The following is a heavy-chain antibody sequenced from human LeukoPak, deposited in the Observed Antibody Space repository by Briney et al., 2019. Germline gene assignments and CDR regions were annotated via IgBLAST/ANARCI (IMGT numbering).Heavy chain of an antibody. V-gene: IGHV3-48*03. CDR3: ARDHYYDKAFDI. D-gene: IGHD3-22*01. Sequence: GRSLRLSCAASGFTFSSYAMHWVRQAPGKGLEWVSYISSSGSTIYYADSVKGRFTISRDNAKNSLYLQMNSLRAEDTAVYYCARDHYYDKAFDIWGQGTMVTVSS. J-gene: IGHJ3*02. CDR2: ISSSGSTI. CDR1: GFTFSSYA.